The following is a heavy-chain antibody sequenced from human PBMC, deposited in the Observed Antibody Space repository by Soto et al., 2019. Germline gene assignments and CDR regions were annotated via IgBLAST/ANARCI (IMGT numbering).Heavy chain of an antibody. CDR3: AREGWYYDSGSSLTPSYYYYGMDV. CDR1: GFTFSSYW. Sequence: PGGSLRLSCAASGFTFSSYWMSWVRQAPGKGLEWVANIKQDGSEKYYVDSVKGRFTISRDNAKNSLYLQMNSLRAEDTAVYYCAREGWYYDSGSSLTPSYYYYGMDVWGQGTTVTVSS. CDR2: IKQDGSEK. V-gene: IGHV3-7*05. D-gene: IGHD3-10*01. J-gene: IGHJ6*02.